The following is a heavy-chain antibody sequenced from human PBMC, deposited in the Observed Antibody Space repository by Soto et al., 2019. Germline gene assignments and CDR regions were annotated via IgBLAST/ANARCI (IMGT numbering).Heavy chain of an antibody. CDR3: AKSQIVGAMEGFDY. D-gene: IGHD1-26*01. Sequence: PGGSLRLSCAASGFTFSSYCMHWVRQAPGKGLEWVAVISYDGSNKYYADSVKGRFTISRDNSKNTLYLQMNSLRAEDTAVYYCAKSQIVGAMEGFDYWGQGTLVTVSS. CDR1: GFTFSSYC. V-gene: IGHV3-30*18. J-gene: IGHJ4*02. CDR2: ISYDGSNK.